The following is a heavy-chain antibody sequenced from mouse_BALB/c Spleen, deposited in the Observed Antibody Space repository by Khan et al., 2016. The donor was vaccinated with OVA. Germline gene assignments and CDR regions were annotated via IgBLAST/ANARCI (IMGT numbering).Heavy chain of an antibody. CDR1: GFTFSNYA. J-gene: IGHJ3*01. CDR3: TRDYWFTY. V-gene: IGHV5-6-5*01. Sequence: EVQLLETGGDLVKPGGSLKLSCAASGFTFSNYAMSWVRQTPEKRLEWVASISSGGTSYVPDSVKGRFAISRENGRNILYLQMSSLRSEDTAMYYCTRDYWFTYWGQGTLVTVSA. CDR2: ISSGGTS.